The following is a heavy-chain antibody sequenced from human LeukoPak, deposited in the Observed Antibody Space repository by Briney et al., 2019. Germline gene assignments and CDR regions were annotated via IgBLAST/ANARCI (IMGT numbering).Heavy chain of an antibody. Sequence: SESLSLTCTVSGGSISSLYWNWIRQPPGKGLERIGYIFQTETTNYNPSLKDRVTISGDMSKNQYSLRLTSVTAADTAVYYCARGGDISALLDYWGQGTLVTVSS. CDR2: IFQTETT. CDR1: GGSISSLY. D-gene: IGHD3-22*01. V-gene: IGHV4-59*11. J-gene: IGHJ4*02. CDR3: ARGGDISALLDY.